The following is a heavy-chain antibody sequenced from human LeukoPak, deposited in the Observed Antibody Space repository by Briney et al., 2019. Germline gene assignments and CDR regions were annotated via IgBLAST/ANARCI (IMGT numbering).Heavy chain of an antibody. D-gene: IGHD3-22*01. V-gene: IGHV3-30*02. J-gene: IGHJ3*02. CDR3: AKDPPPYYYDSSGYSYAFDI. Sequence: GGSLRLSCAASGFIFSDYYMSWIRQAPGKGPEWVAFIRYDGSNKYYADSVKGRFTISRDNSKNTLYLQMNSLRAEDTAVYYCAKDPPPYYYDSSGYSYAFDIWGQGTMVTVSS. CDR1: GFIFSDYY. CDR2: IRYDGSNK.